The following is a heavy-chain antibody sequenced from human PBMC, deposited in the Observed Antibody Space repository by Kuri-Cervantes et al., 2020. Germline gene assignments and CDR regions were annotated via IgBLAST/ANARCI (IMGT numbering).Heavy chain of an antibody. Sequence: SVKVSCKVSGYTLTELSMHWVRQAPGQGLEWMGGIIPIFGTANYAQKFQGRVTITADKSASTAYMELSSLRSEDTAVYYCAMRTRMTTVTTGSFDYWGQGTLVTVSS. CDR1: GYTLTELS. CDR2: IIPIFGTA. D-gene: IGHD4-17*01. J-gene: IGHJ4*02. V-gene: IGHV1-69*06. CDR3: AMRTRMTTVTTGSFDY.